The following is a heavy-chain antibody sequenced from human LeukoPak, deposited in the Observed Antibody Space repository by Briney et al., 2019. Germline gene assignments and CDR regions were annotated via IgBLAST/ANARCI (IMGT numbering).Heavy chain of an antibody. V-gene: IGHV3-30*18. CDR1: GFTFSSYG. Sequence: GGSLRLSCAASGFTFSSYGMHWVRQAPGKGLEWVAVISYDGSNKYYADSVKGRFTTSRDNSKNTLYLQMNSLRAEDTAVYYCAKDQGRGGFLTGYYHYYYYYGMDVWGQGTTVTVSS. J-gene: IGHJ6*02. D-gene: IGHD3-9*01. CDR3: AKDQGRGGFLTGYYHYYYYYGMDV. CDR2: ISYDGSNK.